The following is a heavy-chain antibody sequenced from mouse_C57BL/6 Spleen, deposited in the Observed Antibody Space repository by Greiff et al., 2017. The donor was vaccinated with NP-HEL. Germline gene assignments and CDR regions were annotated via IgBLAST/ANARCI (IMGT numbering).Heavy chain of an antibody. D-gene: IGHD1-1*01. CDR3: ARAHYYGSSSYFDV. CDR2: IDPSDSET. Sequence: QVQLKQPGAELVRPGSSVKLSCKASGYTFTSYWMHWVKQRPIQGLEWIGNIDPSDSETHYNQKFKDKATLTVDKSSSTAYMQLSSLTSEDSAVYYCARAHYYGSSSYFDVWGTGTTVTVSS. CDR1: GYTFTSYW. J-gene: IGHJ1*03. V-gene: IGHV1-52*01.